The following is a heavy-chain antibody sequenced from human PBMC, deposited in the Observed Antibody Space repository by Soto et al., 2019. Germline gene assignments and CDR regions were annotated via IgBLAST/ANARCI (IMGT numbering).Heavy chain of an antibody. CDR1: GASISRYY. CDR2: MYNTGST. CDR3: ARVLTTVTQQAG. J-gene: IGHJ4*02. Sequence: SETLSLTCTVSGASISRYYWSWVRQSPGKGLEWIGYMYNTGSTVYNPSFKSRVTISVDTSKNQFFLKLNSVTAADTAVYYCARVLTTVTQQAGWGQGTQVTVSS. D-gene: IGHD4-17*01. V-gene: IGHV4-59*01.